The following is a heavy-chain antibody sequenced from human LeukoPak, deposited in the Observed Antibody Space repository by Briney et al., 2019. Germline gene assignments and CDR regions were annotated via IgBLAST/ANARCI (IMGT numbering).Heavy chain of an antibody. CDR3: ARETPTVVTGNYYGMDV. V-gene: IGHV1-69*13. D-gene: IGHD4-23*01. CDR1: GGTFSSYA. J-gene: IGHJ6*02. Sequence: SVKVSCKASGGTFSSYAISWVRQAPGQGLEWMGGIIPIFGTANYAQKFQGRVMITADESTSTAYMELSSLRSEDTAVYYCARETPTVVTGNYYGMDVWGQGTTVTVSS. CDR2: IIPIFGTA.